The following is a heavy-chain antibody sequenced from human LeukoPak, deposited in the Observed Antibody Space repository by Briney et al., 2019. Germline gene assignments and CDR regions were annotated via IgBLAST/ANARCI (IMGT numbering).Heavy chain of an antibody. Sequence: GGSLRLSCAASGFTFSGYWMSWVRQAPGKGLEWVANIKQDGSEKYYVDSVKGRFTISRDNAKNSLYLQMNSLRAEDTAVYYCARGEGSYYDYVWGSYRYIPLDYWGQGTLVTVSS. D-gene: IGHD3-16*02. V-gene: IGHV3-7*01. CDR3: ARGEGSYYDYVWGSYRYIPLDY. CDR1: GFTFSGYW. CDR2: IKQDGSEK. J-gene: IGHJ4*02.